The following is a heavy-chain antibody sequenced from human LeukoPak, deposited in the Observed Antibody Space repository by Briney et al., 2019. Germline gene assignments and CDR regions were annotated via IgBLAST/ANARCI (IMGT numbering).Heavy chain of an antibody. CDR2: INPLTGST. Sequence: APVKVSCKASGYTFTDYYMHWVRQAPRQGLEWVGWINPLTGSTGYAQKFQGRVTMTRDTSISTTYMELTRLRSDDTAVYFWARYTEVLGRHFDNWGQGTLVTVFS. CDR1: GYTFTDYY. CDR3: ARYTEVLGRHFDN. D-gene: IGHD1-1*01. V-gene: IGHV1-2*02. J-gene: IGHJ4*02.